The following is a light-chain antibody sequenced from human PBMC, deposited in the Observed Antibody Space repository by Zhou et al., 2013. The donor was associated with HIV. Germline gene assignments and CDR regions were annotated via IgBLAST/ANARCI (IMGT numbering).Light chain of an antibody. V-gene: IGKV1-5*03. Sequence: DIQMTQSPSTLSASVGDRVTITCRASQIITSGVAWYQQKPGKAPSLLIYKASTLESGVPSRFSGSGSGTEFTLTISSLQPDDFATYYCQQYNSYPYTFGQGTKLEIK. J-gene: IGKJ2*01. CDR3: QQYNSYPYT. CDR1: QIITSG. CDR2: KAS.